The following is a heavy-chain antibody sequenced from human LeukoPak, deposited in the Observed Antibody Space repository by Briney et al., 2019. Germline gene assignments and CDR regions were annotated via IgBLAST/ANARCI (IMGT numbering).Heavy chain of an antibody. J-gene: IGHJ4*02. CDR1: GGSISSGSYY. D-gene: IGHD1-26*01. V-gene: IGHV3-11*04. CDR3: ARDRSYYQTTRFDY. CDR2: ISSSGSTI. Sequence: LSLTCTVSGGSISSGSYYMSWIRQAPGKGLEWVSYISSSGSTIYYADSVKGRFTISRDNAKNSLYLQMNSLRAEDTAVYYCARDRSYYQTTRFDYWGQGTLVTVSS.